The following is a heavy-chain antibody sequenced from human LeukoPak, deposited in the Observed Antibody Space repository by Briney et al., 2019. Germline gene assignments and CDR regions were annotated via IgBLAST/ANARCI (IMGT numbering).Heavy chain of an antibody. V-gene: IGHV1-69*01. CDR3: VREQRSYDFSSSFYVAHGMDV. CDR2: IIPIFGTA. Sequence: SVKVSCKASGGTFSSYAISWVRQAPGQGLEWMGGIIPIFGTANYAQKLQGRVTITADESTSTAYMELSSLRSEDTAVYYCVREQRSYDFSSSFYVAHGMDVWGQGTTVIVSS. D-gene: IGHD3-3*01. J-gene: IGHJ6*02. CDR1: GGTFSSYA.